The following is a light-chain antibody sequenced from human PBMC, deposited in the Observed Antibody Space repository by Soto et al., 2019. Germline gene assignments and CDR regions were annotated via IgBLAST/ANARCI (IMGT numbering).Light chain of an antibody. CDR2: GAS. Sequence: ETVMTQSPATLSVSPGERVTLSCRASEYVSNNLAWYQQRPGQPPRLLIYGASTRATGIPSRFSGSGSGTEFTLSISGLHSEDFAIYFCQQYNNWPPLTFGQGTRLEVK. CDR3: QQYNNWPPLT. V-gene: IGKV3-15*01. J-gene: IGKJ5*01. CDR1: EYVSNN.